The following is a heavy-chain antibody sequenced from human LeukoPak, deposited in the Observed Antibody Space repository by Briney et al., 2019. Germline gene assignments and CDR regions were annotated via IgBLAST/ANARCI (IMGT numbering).Heavy chain of an antibody. J-gene: IGHJ4*02. CDR1: GFTFSSYA. V-gene: IGHV3-30*04. CDR2: ISYDGSNK. D-gene: IGHD6-19*01. CDR3: ARYSSGWEIDY. Sequence: GGSLRLSCAASGFTFSSYAMHWVRQAPGKGLEWVAVISYDGSNKYYADSVKGRFTISRDNSKNTLYLQMNSLRAEDTAVCYCARYSSGWEIDYWGQGTLVTVSS.